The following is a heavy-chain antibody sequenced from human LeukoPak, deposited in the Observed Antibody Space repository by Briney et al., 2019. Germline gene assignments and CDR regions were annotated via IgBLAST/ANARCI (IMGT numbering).Heavy chain of an antibody. CDR3: AKDRYSNYGNWFDP. J-gene: IGHJ5*02. D-gene: IGHD4-11*01. CDR1: GFTFNSYA. Sequence: GGSLRLSCAASGFTFNSYAMNWVRQAPGKGLEWVSGISGSGGTTYHADSVKGRFTVSRDNPKNTLYLQMNSLRAEDTAVYYCAKDRYSNYGNWFDPWGQGTLVTVFS. V-gene: IGHV3-23*01. CDR2: ISGSGGTT.